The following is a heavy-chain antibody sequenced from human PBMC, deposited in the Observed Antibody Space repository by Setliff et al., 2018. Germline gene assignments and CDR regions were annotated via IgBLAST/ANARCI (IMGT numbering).Heavy chain of an antibody. CDR2: VYLSGST. CDR3: ARDFTAYCPSDCYSGWFDP. J-gene: IGHJ5*02. Sequence: SETLSLTCTVSGGSIGGGGYYWSWLRQPAGKGLEWIGRVYLSGSTNYNPSLKSRVTISVDMSKNQFSLRLNTVTAADTAVYYCARDFTAYCPSDCYSGWFDPWGQGILVTVSS. D-gene: IGHD2-21*02. V-gene: IGHV4-61*02. CDR1: GGSIGGGGYY.